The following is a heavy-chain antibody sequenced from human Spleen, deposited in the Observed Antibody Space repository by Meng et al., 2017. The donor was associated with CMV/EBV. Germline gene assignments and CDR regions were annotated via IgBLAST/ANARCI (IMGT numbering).Heavy chain of an antibody. CDR2: IYYSGST. Sequence: SETLSLTCTVSGGSISSSSYYWGWIRQPPGKGLEWIGSIYYSGSTYYNPSLKSRVTISVDTSKNQFSLKLSSVTAADTAVYYCAKEGCSGGSCYGWFDPWGQGTLVTVSS. V-gene: IGHV4-39*07. D-gene: IGHD2-15*01. CDR1: GGSISSSSYY. J-gene: IGHJ5*02. CDR3: AKEGCSGGSCYGWFDP.